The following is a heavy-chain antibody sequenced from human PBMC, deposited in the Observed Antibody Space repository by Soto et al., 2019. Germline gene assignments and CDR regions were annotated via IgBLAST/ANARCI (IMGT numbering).Heavy chain of an antibody. CDR1: GFTFSNVW. CDR2: IKSKTDGGTT. J-gene: IGHJ4*02. D-gene: IGHD3-3*01. Sequence: EVQLVESGGGLVKPGGSLRLSCAASGFTFSNVWMNWVRQAPGKGLEWVGRIKSKTDGGTTDYAAPVKGRFTISREDSTYTLSLQMNSLKTEDSDVYYCTPTALKYWRCGYEFPDWGQGPLVSASS. CDR3: TPTALKYWRCGYEFPD. V-gene: IGHV3-15*07.